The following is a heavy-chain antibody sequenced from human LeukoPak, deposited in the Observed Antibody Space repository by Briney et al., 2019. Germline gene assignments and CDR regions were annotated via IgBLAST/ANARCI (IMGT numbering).Heavy chain of an antibody. D-gene: IGHD1-1*01. CDR2: INPSGGST. V-gene: IGHV1-46*01. CDR1: GYTFTSYY. Sequence: ASVKVSCKASGYTFTSYYMHWVRQAPGQGLEWMGIINPSGGSTSYAQKFQGRVTMTRDMSTSTVYMELSSLRSDDTAVYYCARDKQLDWAHYYYYYMDVWGKGTTVTVS. J-gene: IGHJ6*03. CDR3: ARDKQLDWAHYYYYYMDV.